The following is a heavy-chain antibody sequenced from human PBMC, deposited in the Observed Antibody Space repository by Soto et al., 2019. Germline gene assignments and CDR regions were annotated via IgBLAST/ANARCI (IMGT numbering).Heavy chain of an antibody. CDR2: IYPGDSDT. J-gene: IGHJ6*02. Sequence: PGESLKISCKGPGYHFTSYVIGWVRQMPGKGLEWMGIIYPGDSDTRYSPSFQGQVTISADKSISTAYLQWSSLKASDTAMYYCARLRPSTYYYDSSGYSRGHYYGMDVWGQGTTVTV. V-gene: IGHV5-51*01. CDR1: GYHFTSYV. D-gene: IGHD3-22*01. CDR3: ARLRPSTYYYDSSGYSRGHYYGMDV.